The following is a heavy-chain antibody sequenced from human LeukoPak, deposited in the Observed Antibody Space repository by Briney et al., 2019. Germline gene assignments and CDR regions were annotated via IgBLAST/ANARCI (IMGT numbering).Heavy chain of an antibody. Sequence: ASVKVSCKASGYTFTSYDITWVRQAPGQGLEWMGWISAYNGNTNYAQKLQGRVTMTTDTSTTTAYMELRSLKSDDTAVYYCARSFADWAFFDYWGQGTLVTVSS. CDR2: ISAYNGNT. J-gene: IGHJ4*02. D-gene: IGHD3-9*01. V-gene: IGHV1-18*01. CDR1: GYTFTSYD. CDR3: ARSFADWAFFDY.